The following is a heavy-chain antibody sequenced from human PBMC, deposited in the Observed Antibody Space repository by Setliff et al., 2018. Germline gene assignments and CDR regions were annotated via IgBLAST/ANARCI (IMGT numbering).Heavy chain of an antibody. CDR2: IKAGNGNT. CDR3: AREVLPLVREEAFYF. V-gene: IGHV1-3*01. Sequence: ASVKVSCMDSGYSFAKYALHWVRQAPGQRLEWMGWIKAGNGNTKCSQNFQGRVTITRDTSASTAYVELGSLRPEDTAVYYCAREVLPLVREEAFYFWGQGTMVTVSS. J-gene: IGHJ3*01. CDR1: GYSFAKYA.